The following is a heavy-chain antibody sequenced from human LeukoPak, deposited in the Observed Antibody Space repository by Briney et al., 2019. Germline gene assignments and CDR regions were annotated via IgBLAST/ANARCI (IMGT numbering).Heavy chain of an antibody. CDR1: GGSISSSNW. J-gene: IGHJ4*02. D-gene: IGHD6-19*01. CDR2: IYHSGST. V-gene: IGHV4-4*02. Sequence: SETLSLTCAVSGGSISSSNWWSWVRQPPGEGLEWIGEIYHSGSTNYNPSLKSRVTISVDKSKNQFSLKLSSVTAADTAVYYCARATVAGFYYFDYWGQGTLVTVSS. CDR3: ARATVAGFYYFDY.